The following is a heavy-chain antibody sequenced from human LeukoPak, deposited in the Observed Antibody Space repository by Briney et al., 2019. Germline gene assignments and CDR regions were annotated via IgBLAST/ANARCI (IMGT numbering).Heavy chain of an antibody. CDR2: INHSGGT. Sequence: SETLSLTCAVYGGSFSGYYWCWIRQPPGKGLEWMGEINHSGGTNYNPSLKSRVTISVDASNNQFSLKLSSVTAADTAVYYCARRERIGAGIYYMAVWGKRSTVTVSS. CDR3: ARRERIGAGIYYMAV. V-gene: IGHV4-34*01. J-gene: IGHJ6*03. CDR1: GGSFSGYY. D-gene: IGHD3-10*01.